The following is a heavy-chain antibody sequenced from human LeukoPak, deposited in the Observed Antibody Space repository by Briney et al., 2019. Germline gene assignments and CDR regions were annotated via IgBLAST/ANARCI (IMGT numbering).Heavy chain of an antibody. V-gene: IGHV3-21*01. CDR1: GFNFSSYS. CDR3: ARGYYDYVWGSYRQGAFDI. Sequence: GGSLRLSCAASGFNFSSYSMNWVRQAPGKGLEWVSSISSRSSYIYYADSVKGRFTISRDNAKNSLYLQMNSLRAEDTAVYYCARGYYDYVWGSYRQGAFDIWGQGTMVTVSS. J-gene: IGHJ3*02. D-gene: IGHD3-16*02. CDR2: ISSRSSYI.